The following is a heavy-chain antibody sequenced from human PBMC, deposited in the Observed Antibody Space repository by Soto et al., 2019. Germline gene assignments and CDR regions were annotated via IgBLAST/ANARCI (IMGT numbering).Heavy chain of an antibody. D-gene: IGHD1-26*01. CDR1: GGSFSGYY. V-gene: IGHV4-34*01. CDR2: INHSGST. CDR3: VSGSYPHYFDY. J-gene: IGHJ4*02. Sequence: SETLSLTCAVYGGSFSGYYWGWVRQPPGKGLEWIGEINHSGSTNYNPSLKSRGTISVATSKNQFSLKLSSVTAADTAVYNCVSGSYPHYFDYWGQGTLVTVAS.